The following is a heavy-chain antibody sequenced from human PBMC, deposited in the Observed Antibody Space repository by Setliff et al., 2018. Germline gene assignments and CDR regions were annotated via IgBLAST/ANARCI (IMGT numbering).Heavy chain of an antibody. Sequence: GASVKVSCKASGGIFNSFSITWVRQAPGQGLEWMGRITPLFETTNYVEKFQGRVTITADKSTSTAYMELSRLTSEDTAVYYCALEYSNSSPTVYYYMDVWGKGTTVTVSS. CDR3: ALEYSNSSPTVYYYMDV. J-gene: IGHJ6*03. D-gene: IGHD6-6*01. CDR1: GGIFNSFS. V-gene: IGHV1-69*06. CDR2: ITPLFETT.